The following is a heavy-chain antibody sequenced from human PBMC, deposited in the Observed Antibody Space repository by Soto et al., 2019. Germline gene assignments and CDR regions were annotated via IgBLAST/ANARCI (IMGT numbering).Heavy chain of an antibody. D-gene: IGHD1-26*01. CDR1: GFTLSNYD. J-gene: IGHJ4*02. CDR3: ARGRGADFDY. Sequence: EVQLVEAGGGLVQPGGSLRLSCAATGFTLSNYDMHWVRQTTGKGQEWVSAIGSAGDTYYAGSVKGRFTISREKAKNSLYLQMNSLRAGDTAVYYCARGRGADFDYWGQGTLVTVSS. V-gene: IGHV3-13*04. CDR2: IGSAGDT.